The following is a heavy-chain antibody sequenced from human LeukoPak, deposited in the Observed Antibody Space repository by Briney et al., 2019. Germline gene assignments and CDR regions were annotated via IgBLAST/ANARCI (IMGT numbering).Heavy chain of an antibody. J-gene: IGHJ6*03. D-gene: IGHD3-3*01. CDR3: AAFDDSWSGYFSSSPYYYYVDV. CDR1: GHTLTALP. CDR2: FDPHDDET. V-gene: IGHV1-24*01. Sequence: ASVKVSCKVSGHTLTALPMHWVRQAPGKGLEWMGCFDPHDDETIYARNFLGRVTMTEDTSTNTAFMELTDLRSEDTAVYYCAAFDDSWSGYFSSSPYYYYVDVWGGGTTVTVSS.